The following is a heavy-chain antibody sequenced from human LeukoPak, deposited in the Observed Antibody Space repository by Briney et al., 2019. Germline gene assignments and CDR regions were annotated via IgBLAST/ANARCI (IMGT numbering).Heavy chain of an antibody. V-gene: IGHV3-30*18. CDR3: AKACDSSGSILDY. Sequence: HPGRSLRLSCAASGFTFSSYGMHWVRQAPGKGLEWVAVISYDGSNKYYADSVKGRFTISRDNSKNTLYLQMNSLRAEDTAVYYCAKACDSSGSILDYWGQGTLVTVSS. J-gene: IGHJ4*02. CDR1: GFTFSSYG. D-gene: IGHD3-22*01. CDR2: ISYDGSNK.